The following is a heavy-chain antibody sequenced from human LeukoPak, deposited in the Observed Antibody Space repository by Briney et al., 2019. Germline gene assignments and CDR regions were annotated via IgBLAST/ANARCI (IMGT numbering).Heavy chain of an antibody. CDR3: ARERVSGSNYDYYYYMDV. CDR1: GGSFSGYY. J-gene: IGHJ6*03. D-gene: IGHD4-11*01. V-gene: IGHV4-34*01. CDR2: INHSGST. Sequence: PSETPSLTCAVYGGSFSGYYWSWIRQPPGKGLEWIGEINHSGSTNYNPSLKSRVTISVDTSKNQFSLKLSSVTAADTAVYYCARERVSGSNYDYYYYMDVWGKGTTVTVSS.